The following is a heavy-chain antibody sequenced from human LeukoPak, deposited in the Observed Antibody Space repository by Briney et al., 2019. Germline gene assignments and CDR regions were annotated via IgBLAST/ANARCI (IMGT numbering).Heavy chain of an antibody. J-gene: IGHJ4*02. CDR3: ARNYGIAAAGVDY. V-gene: IGHV5-51*01. CDR1: GYSFTSYW. CDR2: IYPGDSDT. Sequence: GESLKTSCKGSGYSFTSYWIGWVRQMPGKGLEWMGIIYPGDSDTRYSPSFQGQVTISADKSISTAYLQWSSLKASDTTMYYCARNYGIAAAGVDYWGQGTLVTVSS. D-gene: IGHD6-13*01.